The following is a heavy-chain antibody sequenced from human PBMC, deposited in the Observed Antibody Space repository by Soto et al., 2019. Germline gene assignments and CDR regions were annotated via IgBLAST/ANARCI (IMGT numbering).Heavy chain of an antibody. CDR1: GGTFSSYA. CDR2: IIPIFGTA. Sequence: QVQLVQSGAEVKKPGSSVKVSCKASGGTFSSYAISWVRQAPGQGLEWMGGIIPIFGTANYAQKFQGRVTITADESTSTAYMELSSLRSDDTAVYYCARDMGAAATGPNWFDPWGQGTLVTVSS. V-gene: IGHV1-69*01. D-gene: IGHD2-15*01. CDR3: ARDMGAAATGPNWFDP. J-gene: IGHJ5*02.